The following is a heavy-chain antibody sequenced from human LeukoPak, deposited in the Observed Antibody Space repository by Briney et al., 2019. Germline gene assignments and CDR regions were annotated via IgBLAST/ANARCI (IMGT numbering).Heavy chain of an antibody. Sequence: PGGSLRLSCAASGFTFSSYGMHWVRQAPGKGLEWVAVIWYDGSNKYYADSVKGRFTISRDNSKNTLYLQMNSLRAEDTAVYYRAKDAGGIAVAGTFPDYWGQGTLVTVSS. CDR2: IWYDGSNK. J-gene: IGHJ4*02. CDR1: GFTFSSYG. CDR3: AKDAGGIAVAGTFPDY. V-gene: IGHV3-33*06. D-gene: IGHD6-19*01.